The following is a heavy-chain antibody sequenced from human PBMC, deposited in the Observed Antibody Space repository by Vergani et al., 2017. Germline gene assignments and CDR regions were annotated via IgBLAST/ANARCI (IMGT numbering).Heavy chain of an antibody. CDR3: ARARSLRYFGLNDAFDI. J-gene: IGHJ3*02. CDR1: GYTFTSYD. V-gene: IGHV1-8*01. CDR2: MNPNSGNT. Sequence: QVQLVQSGAEVKKPGASVKVSCKASGYTFTSYDINWVRQATGQGLEWMGWMNPNSGNTGYAQKFKGRVTMTRNTSISTAYMELSSLRSEDTAVYYCARARSLRYFGLNDAFDIWGQGTMVTVSS. D-gene: IGHD3-9*01.